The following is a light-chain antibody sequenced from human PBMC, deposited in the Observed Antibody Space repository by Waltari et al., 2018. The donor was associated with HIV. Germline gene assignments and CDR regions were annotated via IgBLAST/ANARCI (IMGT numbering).Light chain of an antibody. CDR1: SSNIGNNY. CDR2: ENN. CDR3: GTWDSSLVWV. V-gene: IGLV1-51*02. Sequence: QSVLTQPPSVSAAPGQKVTISCSGSSSNIGNNYVSWYQQLPGTAPQLLIYENNKRPSGIPDRCSGSKAGTAATRGITGLQTGDEGDYYCGTWDSSLVWVFGGGTKLTVL. J-gene: IGLJ3*02.